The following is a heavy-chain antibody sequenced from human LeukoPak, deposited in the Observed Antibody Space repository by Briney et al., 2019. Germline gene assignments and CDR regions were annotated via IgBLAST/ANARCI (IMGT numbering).Heavy chain of an antibody. Sequence: GGSLRLSCVASGFSFDSYWMNWVRQAPGKGLEWVSSISTSSSYIYYADSVKGRFTISRDNARNSLYLQMNSLRAEDTAVYYCARVASNYDFDYWGQGTLVTVSS. D-gene: IGHD4-11*01. CDR1: GFSFDSYW. V-gene: IGHV3-21*01. CDR3: ARVASNYDFDY. CDR2: ISTSSSYI. J-gene: IGHJ4*02.